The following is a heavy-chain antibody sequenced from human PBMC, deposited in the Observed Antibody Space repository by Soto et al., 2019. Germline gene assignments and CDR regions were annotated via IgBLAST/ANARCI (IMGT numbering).Heavy chain of an antibody. D-gene: IGHD1-1*01. CDR2: ISYDGDNK. J-gene: IGHJ6*02. V-gene: IGHV3-30-3*01. Sequence: QVQLVESGGGVVQPGRSLRLSCAASGFTFSYHALNWVRQAPGKGLEWVAVISYDGDNKYIAESVKGRFTISRDNSKNTVSLQMNSLRTEDTAMYFCARGTTTSAFSAMDVWVHGTTVTVSS. CDR1: GFTFSYHA. CDR3: ARGTTTSAFSAMDV.